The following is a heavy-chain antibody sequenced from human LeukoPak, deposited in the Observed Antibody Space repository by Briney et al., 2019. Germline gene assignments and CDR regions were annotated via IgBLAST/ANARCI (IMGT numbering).Heavy chain of an antibody. CDR2: ISNSDYST. Sequence: GGSLRLSCAASGFTFSSYAMSWVRQAPGKGLEWVSTISNSDYSTYYADSVKGRFTISRANSENTLYLQMNSLRAEDTAVYCCAKATGYLLWGQGTLVTVSS. CDR1: GFTFSSYA. D-gene: IGHD1-14*01. J-gene: IGHJ4*02. CDR3: AKATGYLL. V-gene: IGHV3-23*01.